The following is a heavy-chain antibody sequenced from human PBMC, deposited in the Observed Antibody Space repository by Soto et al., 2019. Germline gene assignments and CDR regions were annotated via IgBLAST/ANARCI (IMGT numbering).Heavy chain of an antibody. CDR2: ISSSSSYI. Sequence: GGSLRLSCAASGFTFSSYSMDWVRQAPGKGLEWVSSISSSSSYIYYADSVKGRFTISRDNAKNSLYLQMNSLRAEDTAVYYCAREVDTYYDFWSGSPPHNWFDPCGHLTLFTV. D-gene: IGHD3-3*01. V-gene: IGHV3-21*01. CDR1: GFTFSSYS. J-gene: IGHJ5*02. CDR3: AREVDTYYDFWSGSPPHNWFDP.